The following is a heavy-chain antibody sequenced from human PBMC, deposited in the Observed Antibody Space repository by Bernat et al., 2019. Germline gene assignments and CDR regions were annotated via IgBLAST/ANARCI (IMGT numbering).Heavy chain of an antibody. CDR1: GYTFTGYY. V-gene: IGHV1-2*04. CDR3: ARGLGEGKWGPRYGMDV. CDR2: INPNSGGT. Sequence: QVQLVQSGAEVKKPGASVKVSCKASGYTFTGYYMHWVRQAPGQGLEWMGWINPNSGGTNYAQKFQGWVTMTRDTSISTAYMELSRLRSDDTAVYYCARGLGEGKWGPRYGMDVWGQGTRVTVSS. J-gene: IGHJ6*02. D-gene: IGHD3-16*01.